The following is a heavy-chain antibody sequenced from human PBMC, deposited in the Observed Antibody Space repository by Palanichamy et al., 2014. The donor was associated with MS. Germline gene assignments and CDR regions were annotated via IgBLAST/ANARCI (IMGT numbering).Heavy chain of an antibody. CDR2: ISGGSTTI. Sequence: ELQLVESGGGLVQPGGSLRLSCVASGFNLTTYDMNWVRQAPGKGLEWISYISGGSTTIYYADSVKGRFTISRDNAKNSLYLQMSSLRAEDTAIYYCTTDGWGSAYFYMDVWGKGTTVTVSS. CDR3: TTDGWGSAYFYMDV. D-gene: IGHD3-16*01. V-gene: IGHV3-48*03. CDR1: GFNLTTYD. J-gene: IGHJ6*03.